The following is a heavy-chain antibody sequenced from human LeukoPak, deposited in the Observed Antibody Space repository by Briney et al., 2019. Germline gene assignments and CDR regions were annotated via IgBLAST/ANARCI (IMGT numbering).Heavy chain of an antibody. Sequence: GGTLRLSCAASGFTFSGYWMSWVRQAPGRGLEWVANINEDGSENYYVDSVKGRFTISRDNAENTLDLQMNSLRAEDTAVYYCARTYGSGSFDYWGQGTLVTISS. D-gene: IGHD3-10*01. CDR3: ARTYGSGSFDY. CDR2: INEDGSEN. V-gene: IGHV3-7*05. J-gene: IGHJ4*02. CDR1: GFTFSGYW.